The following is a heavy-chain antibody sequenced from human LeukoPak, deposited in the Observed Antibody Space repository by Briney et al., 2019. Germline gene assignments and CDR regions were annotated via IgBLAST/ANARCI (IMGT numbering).Heavy chain of an antibody. V-gene: IGHV3-23*01. D-gene: IGHD3-16*02. CDR1: GFTFSSYA. Sequence: GGSLRLSCAAPGFTFSSYAMSWVRQAPGKGLEWVSAISGSGGSTYYADSVKGRFTISRDNSKNTLYLQMNSLRAEDTAVYYCAKGAGITFGGVIAPFDYWGQGTLVTVSS. CDR2: ISGSGGST. CDR3: AKGAGITFGGVIAPFDY. J-gene: IGHJ4*02.